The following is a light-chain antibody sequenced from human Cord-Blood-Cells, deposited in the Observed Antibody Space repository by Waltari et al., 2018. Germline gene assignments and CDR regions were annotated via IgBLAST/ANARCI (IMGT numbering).Light chain of an antibody. Sequence: EIVLCQSPAFHLVTPKEKVTLTCRASQIIGSSLHWYQQNPDQSPKPLIKYASQAFSGVPSRLSGSGSGTYFTLTIKSLEAEDAATYYCHQSSSVPHTFGGGTKVEIK. CDR1: QIIGSS. CDR2: YAS. CDR3: HQSSSVPHT. V-gene: IGKV6-21*01. J-gene: IGKJ4*01.